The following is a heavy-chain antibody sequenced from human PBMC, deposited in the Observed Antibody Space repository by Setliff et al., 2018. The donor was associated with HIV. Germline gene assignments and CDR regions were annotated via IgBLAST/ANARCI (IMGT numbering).Heavy chain of an antibody. Sequence: GGSLRLSCAGSEFAFSSYAMSWVRQAPGKGLEWVSAISGSGKYYVDSVKGRFTISRDNAKNSLSLQMNSLRAEDTAVYYCARDYYGGYGDYDFGNYFDYWGQGTLVTVSS. V-gene: IGHV3-23*01. J-gene: IGHJ4*02. CDR2: ISGSGK. CDR3: ARDYYGGYGDYDFGNYFDY. D-gene: IGHD4-17*01. CDR1: EFAFSSYA.